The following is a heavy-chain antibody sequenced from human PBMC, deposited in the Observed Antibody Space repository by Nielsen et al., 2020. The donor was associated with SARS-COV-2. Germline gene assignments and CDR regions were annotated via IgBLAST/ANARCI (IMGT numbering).Heavy chain of an antibody. CDR2: INKDGSEK. J-gene: IGHJ4*02. D-gene: IGHD3-16*01. Sequence: GESLQISCAVSGFLFSSFWMSWVSPAPGEGLEWVPHINKDGSEKDYVDSVKGRFTISRDNAKNSLYLQMNSLRVKDTAVYYCARARGGYDFDYWGQGTLVTVTS. CDR3: ARARGGYDFDY. V-gene: IGHV3-7*05. CDR1: GFLFSSFW.